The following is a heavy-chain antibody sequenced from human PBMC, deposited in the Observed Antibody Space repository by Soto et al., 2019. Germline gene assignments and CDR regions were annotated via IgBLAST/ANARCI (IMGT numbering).Heavy chain of an antibody. CDR3: ARVHRVEITIFGVVISNLNWFDP. CDR1: GGSVSSGSYY. J-gene: IGHJ5*02. Sequence: PSETLSLTCTVSGGSVSSGSYYWSWIRQPPGKGLEWIGYIYYSGSTNYNPSLKSRVTISVDTSKNQFSLKLSSVTAADTAVYYCARVHRVEITIFGVVISNLNWFDPWGQGTLVTAPQ. D-gene: IGHD3-3*01. CDR2: IYYSGST. V-gene: IGHV4-61*01.